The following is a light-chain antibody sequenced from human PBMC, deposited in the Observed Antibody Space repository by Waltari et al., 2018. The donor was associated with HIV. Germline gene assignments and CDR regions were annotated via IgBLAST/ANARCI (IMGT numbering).Light chain of an antibody. Sequence: QSALTQPASVSGSLGQSITISCTGPSSEFGSYNLVPWYQQYPGKAPKVIMYDVNKWPSGVSHRFSGFKAANTASLTISGLQAEDEADYYCCSYAGSPTFVIFGGGTKVTVL. CDR1: SSEFGSYNL. CDR2: DVN. V-gene: IGLV2-23*02. J-gene: IGLJ2*01. CDR3: CSYAGSPTFVI.